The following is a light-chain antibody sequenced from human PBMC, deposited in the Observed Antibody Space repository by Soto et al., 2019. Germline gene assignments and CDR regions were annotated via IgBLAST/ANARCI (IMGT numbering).Light chain of an antibody. CDR3: SSYSTSDTLFV. V-gene: IGLV2-14*01. Sequence: QSALTQPASVSGSPGQSITISCTGTSTDIGVYNYVSWFQQHPGKAPKLMIYEVSSRPSGVSSRFSGSKSGNTASLTISGLQAEDEADYYCSSYSTSDTLFVFGSGTKVTVL. CDR1: STDIGVYNY. J-gene: IGLJ1*01. CDR2: EVS.